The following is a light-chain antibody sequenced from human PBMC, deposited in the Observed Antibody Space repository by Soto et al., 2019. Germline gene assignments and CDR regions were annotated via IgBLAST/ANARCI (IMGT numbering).Light chain of an antibody. CDR2: GNS. Sequence: QSVLTQPPSVSGAPGQRVTISCTGSSSNIGAGYDVHWYQQLPGTAPKLLIYGNSNRPSRVPDRFSGSKSGTSASLAITGLQVEDEADYYCQSYDSSLSGFYVFGTGTKLTVL. CDR1: SSNIGAGYD. J-gene: IGLJ1*01. CDR3: QSYDSSLSGFYV. V-gene: IGLV1-40*01.